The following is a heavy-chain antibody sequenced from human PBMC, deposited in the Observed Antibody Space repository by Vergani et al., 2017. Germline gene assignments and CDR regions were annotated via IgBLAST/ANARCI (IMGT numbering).Heavy chain of an antibody. CDR3: ARGPYCSSTSCSTHYYYYYYMDV. CDR2: MNPNSGNT. CDR1: GYTFTGYY. V-gene: IGHV1-8*02. Sequence: QVQLVQSGAEVKKPGASVKVSCKASGYTFTGYYMHWVRQAPGQGLEWMGWMNPNSGNTGYAQKFQGRVTMTRNTSISTAYMELSSLRSEDTAVYYCARGPYCSSTSCSTHYYYYYYMDVWGKGTTVTVSS. J-gene: IGHJ6*03. D-gene: IGHD2-2*01.